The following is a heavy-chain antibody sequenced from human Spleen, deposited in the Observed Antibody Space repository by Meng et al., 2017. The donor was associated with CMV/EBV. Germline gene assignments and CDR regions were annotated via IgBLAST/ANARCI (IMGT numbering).Heavy chain of an antibody. V-gene: IGHV3-21*06. CDR3: ARDTDCSGTSCYFSEYFHH. Sequence: GGSLRLSCAASGFTFSTYTMNWVRQAPGKGLEWVSSITSSSNYIYYADSVKGRFTISRDNAKNSLYLQMNSLRAEDTAVYYCARDTDCSGTSCYFSEYFHHWGRGTLVTVSS. CDR2: ITSSSNYI. CDR1: GFTFSTYT. D-gene: IGHD2-15*01. J-gene: IGHJ1*01.